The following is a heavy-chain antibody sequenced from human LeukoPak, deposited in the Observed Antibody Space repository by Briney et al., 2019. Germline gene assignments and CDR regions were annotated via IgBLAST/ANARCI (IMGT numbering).Heavy chain of an antibody. CDR1: GGSISSSSYY. Sequence: PSETLSLACTVSGGSISSSSYYWGWIRQPPGKGLEWIGSIYYSGSTYYNPSLKSRVTISVDTSKNQFSLKLSSVTAADTAVYYCARVNYYASSGFDYWGQGTLVTVSS. CDR2: IYYSGST. D-gene: IGHD3-22*01. V-gene: IGHV4-39*01. CDR3: ARVNYYASSGFDY. J-gene: IGHJ4*02.